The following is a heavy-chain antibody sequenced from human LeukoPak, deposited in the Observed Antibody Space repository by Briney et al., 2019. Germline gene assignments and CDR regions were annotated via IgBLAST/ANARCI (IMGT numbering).Heavy chain of an antibody. D-gene: IGHD3-22*01. J-gene: IGHJ4*02. CDR3: ARMIEGLGYYDSSGYFDY. V-gene: IGHV4-59*01. CDR1: GGSISSYY. CDR2: IYYSGST. Sequence: SETLSLTCTVSGGSISSYYWSWIRQPPGKGLEWIGYIYYSGSTSYNPSLKSRVTISVDTSKNQFSLKLSSVTAADTAVYYCARMIEGLGYYDSSGYFDYWGQGTLVTVSS.